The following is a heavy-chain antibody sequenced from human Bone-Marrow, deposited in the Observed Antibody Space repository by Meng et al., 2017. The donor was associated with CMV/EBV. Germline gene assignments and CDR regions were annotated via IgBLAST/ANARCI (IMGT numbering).Heavy chain of an antibody. CDR1: GFIFSSYG. Sequence: GESLKISCAASGFIFSSYGMHWVRQAPGKGLEWVSFIQYDGSNKYYADSVKGRFTISRDNSKNTLYLQMNSLRAEDTAMYYCAKDQSTFYAYFYYWGQGALVTVSS. D-gene: IGHD3-16*01. CDR2: IQYDGSNK. V-gene: IGHV3-30*02. CDR3: AKDQSTFYAYFYY. J-gene: IGHJ4*02.